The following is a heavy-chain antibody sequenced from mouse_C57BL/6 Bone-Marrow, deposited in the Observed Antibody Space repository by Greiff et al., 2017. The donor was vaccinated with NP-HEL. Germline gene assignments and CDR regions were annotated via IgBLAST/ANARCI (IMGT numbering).Heavy chain of an antibody. CDR2: ISDGGSYT. V-gene: IGHV5-4*03. CDR3: GRLAWFAY. CDR1: GFTFSSYA. J-gene: IGHJ3*01. Sequence: EVKLVESGGGLVKPGGSLKLSCAASGFTFSSYAMSWVRQTPEKRLEWVATISDGGSYTYYPENVKGRFTISRDDAKNNLYLQMSHLKSEDTAMYYCGRLAWFAYWGQGTLVTVSA.